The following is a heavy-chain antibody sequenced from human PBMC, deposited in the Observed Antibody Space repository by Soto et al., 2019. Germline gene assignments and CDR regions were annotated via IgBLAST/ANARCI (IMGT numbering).Heavy chain of an antibody. Sequence: DVKLLESGGNLVQPGGSLRLSCAASGFTFSSYAMTWVRQAPGKGLEWVSATSGSGDYTYYADFVKGRFTISRDNSKNTLYLQMNSLRAEDTALYYCSQGYGSASYPNKLPYWGQGTLVTVSS. J-gene: IGHJ4*02. D-gene: IGHD3-10*01. CDR2: TSGSGDYT. CDR3: SQGYGSASYPNKLPY. CDR1: GFTFSSYA. V-gene: IGHV3-23*01.